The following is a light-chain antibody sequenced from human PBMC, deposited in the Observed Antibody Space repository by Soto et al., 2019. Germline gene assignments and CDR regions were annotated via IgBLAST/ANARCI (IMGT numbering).Light chain of an antibody. J-gene: IGKJ3*01. Sequence: EIVLTQSPGTLSLSPGEGATLSCRASQSVSSNFLAWYQQKPGQAPRLLIYAASSRATGISDRFSGSGSETDFTFTIRRLEPEDFAVYYCKQYGSSPFTFGPGTKVDIK. CDR1: QSVSSNF. CDR3: KQYGSSPFT. V-gene: IGKV3-20*01. CDR2: AAS.